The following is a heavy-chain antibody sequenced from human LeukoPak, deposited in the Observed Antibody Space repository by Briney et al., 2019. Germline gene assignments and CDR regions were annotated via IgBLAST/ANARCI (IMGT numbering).Heavy chain of an antibody. D-gene: IGHD4-17*01. J-gene: IGHJ6*02. CDR1: GGSISSYY. CDR3: AREDPQTTVPEGMDV. CDR2: IYYSGGT. Sequence: SETLSLTCTVSGGSISSYYWSWIRQPPGKGLEWIGYIYYSGGTNYNPSLKSRVTISVDTSKNQFPLKLSSVTAADTAVYYCAREDPQTTVPEGMDVWGQGTTVTVSS. V-gene: IGHV4-59*01.